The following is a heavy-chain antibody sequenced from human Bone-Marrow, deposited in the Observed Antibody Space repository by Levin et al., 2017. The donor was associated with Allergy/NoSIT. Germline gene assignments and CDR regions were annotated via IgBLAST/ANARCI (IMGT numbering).Heavy chain of an antibody. CDR2: IFPMFAIT. D-gene: IGHD3-10*01. J-gene: IGHJ4*02. Sequence: SVKVSCKTSGGTFGSYAISWARQAPGQGLEWLGGIFPMFAITNYAQKFQGRVSITADGSTDTAYMELTNLKSEDTAVYYCARWANSGSATRHFDLWGLGTLVSVSS. CDR3: ARWANSGSATRHFDL. CDR1: GGTFGSYA. V-gene: IGHV1-69*13.